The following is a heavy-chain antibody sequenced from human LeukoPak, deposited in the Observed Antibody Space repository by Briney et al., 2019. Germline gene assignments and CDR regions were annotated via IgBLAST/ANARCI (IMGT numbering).Heavy chain of an antibody. D-gene: IGHD2-2*02. CDR2: IYYSGST. CDR1: GGSISSGDYY. CDR3: ARADIVVVPAAISWFDP. V-gene: IGHV4-30-4*08. Sequence: SQTLSLTCTVSGGSISSGDYYWSWIRQPPGKGLEWIGYIYYSGSTYYNPSIKSQVTISVDTSQNQFSLKLSCVTAADTPVYCCARADIVVVPAAISWFDPWGQGTLVTVSS. J-gene: IGHJ5*02.